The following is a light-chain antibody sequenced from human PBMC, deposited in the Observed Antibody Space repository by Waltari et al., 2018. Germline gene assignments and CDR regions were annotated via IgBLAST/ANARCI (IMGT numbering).Light chain of an antibody. CDR2: DVS. V-gene: IGKV1-5*01. J-gene: IGKJ1*01. Sequence: DIQMTQSPSTLSASVGDRVTITCRASQSVTRSLAWYQQNPGKAPKVLIWDVSSLERGVPSRFSGSGSGTEFTLTISSLQPDDFATYYCQQYDRYSAWTFGQGTKVEIK. CDR3: QQYDRYSAWT. CDR1: QSVTRS.